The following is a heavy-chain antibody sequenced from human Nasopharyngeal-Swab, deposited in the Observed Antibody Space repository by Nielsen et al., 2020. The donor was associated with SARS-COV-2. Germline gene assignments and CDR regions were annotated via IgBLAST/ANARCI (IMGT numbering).Heavy chain of an antibody. D-gene: IGHD2-15*01. J-gene: IGHJ6*02. CDR3: AKMGGGSKFDYYYYGMDV. CDR2: ISGSGGST. V-gene: IGHV3-23*01. CDR1: GFTFSSYA. Sequence: SCAASGFTFSSYAMSWVRQAPGKGLEWVSAISGSGGSTYYADSVKGRFTISRDNSKNTLYLQMNSLRAEDTAVYYCAKMGGGSKFDYYYYGMDVWGQGTTVTVSS.